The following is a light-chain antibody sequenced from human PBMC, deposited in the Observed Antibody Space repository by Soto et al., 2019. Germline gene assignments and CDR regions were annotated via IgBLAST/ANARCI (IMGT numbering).Light chain of an antibody. J-gene: IGKJ3*01. CDR1: QSVGTN. CDR3: QQANSFPLT. CDR2: AAS. V-gene: IGKV1-12*01. Sequence: MTQFPATLSVSPGEKATLSCRASQSVGTNLVWYQQKPGKAPKLLIYAASSLQSGVPSRFSGSGSGTDFTLTISSLQPEDFATYYCQQANSFPLTFGPGTKVDIK.